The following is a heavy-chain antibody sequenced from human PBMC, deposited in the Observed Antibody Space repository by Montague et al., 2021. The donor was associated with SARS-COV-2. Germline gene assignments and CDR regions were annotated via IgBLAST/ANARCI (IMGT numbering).Heavy chain of an antibody. CDR1: GGSFSGYY. D-gene: IGHD3-10*01. V-gene: IGHV4-34*01. CDR2: IHHSGST. CDR3: ARGARQGYGFRLGAFDS. J-gene: IGHJ4*02. Sequence: SETLSLTCAVYGGSFSGYYWNWFRQPPGKGLEWIGEIHHSGSTNYNPSLKSRVTMSVDTSKNQFSLKLSSVTAADTAVYYCARGARQGYGFRLGAFDSWGQGTLVTVSS.